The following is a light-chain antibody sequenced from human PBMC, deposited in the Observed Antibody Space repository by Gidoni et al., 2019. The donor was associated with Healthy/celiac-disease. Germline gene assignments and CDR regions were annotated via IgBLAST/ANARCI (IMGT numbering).Light chain of an antibody. Sequence: EIVLTQSPGTLSLSPGESATLSCRSSQSVSSSYLAWYQQKPGQAPRLLIYGASSRATSIPDRFSGSGSGTDFTLTISRLEPEDFAVYYCQQYGSSPPVTFGQGTRLEIK. V-gene: IGKV3-20*01. J-gene: IGKJ5*01. CDR1: QSVSSSY. CDR2: GAS. CDR3: QQYGSSPPVT.